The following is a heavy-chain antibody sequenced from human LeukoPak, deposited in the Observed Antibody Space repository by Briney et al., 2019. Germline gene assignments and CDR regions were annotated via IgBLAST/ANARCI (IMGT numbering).Heavy chain of an antibody. CDR1: GYTFTGCY. CDR3: ASSSGWGAFDI. D-gene: IGHD6-19*01. V-gene: IGHV1-2*02. CDR2: INPNSGGT. J-gene: IGHJ3*02. Sequence: EASVKVSCKASGYTFTGCYMHWVRQAPGQGLEWMGWINPNSGGTNYAQKFQGRVTMTRDTSISAAYMELSRLRSDDTAVYYCASSSGWGAFDIWGQGTMVTVSS.